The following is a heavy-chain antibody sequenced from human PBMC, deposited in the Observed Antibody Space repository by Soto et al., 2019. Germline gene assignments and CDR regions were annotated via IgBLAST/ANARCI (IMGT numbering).Heavy chain of an antibody. Sequence: GGSLSLSCAASGFTLSNYWMTWVRQAPGKGLEWVANINKDGSQKNYVDSVKGRFTIARDNGQNSLSLQMNSLRVEDTAVYYCVRELGLAYWGQGALVTVSS. D-gene: IGHD7-27*01. CDR1: GFTLSNYW. V-gene: IGHV3-7*03. CDR2: INKDGSQK. CDR3: VRELGLAY. J-gene: IGHJ4*02.